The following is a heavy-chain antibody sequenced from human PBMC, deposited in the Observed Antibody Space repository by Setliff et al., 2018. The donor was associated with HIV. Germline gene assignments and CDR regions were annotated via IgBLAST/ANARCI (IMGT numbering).Heavy chain of an antibody. CDR1: GYSISSDYY. CDR3: ARDKGRPHHFDNNGYYRSDTFDI. V-gene: IGHV4-30-4*08. CDR2: TFHTGYT. J-gene: IGHJ3*02. Sequence: SETLSLTCTVSGYSISSDYYWSWIRQSPEKGLEWIGYTFHTGYTYYNPSLKSRIIISVDLSKNQLSLELTSVTAADTAIYYCARDKGRPHHFDNNGYYRSDTFDIWGHGTMVTVSS. D-gene: IGHD3-22*01.